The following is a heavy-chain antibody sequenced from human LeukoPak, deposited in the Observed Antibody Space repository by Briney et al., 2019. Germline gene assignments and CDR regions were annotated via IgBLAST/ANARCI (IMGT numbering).Heavy chain of an antibody. V-gene: IGHV1-18*01. J-gene: IGHJ4*02. D-gene: IGHD3-16*01. Sequence: ASVTVSCKSSGYTFTTYGITWVRQAPGQGLEWMGWISTDNGDTNYAQKLQGRVTMTTDTSTSTAYVELRSLRSDDTAVYYCAREGLGELTLDCWGQGTLVTVSS. CDR2: ISTDNGDT. CDR1: GYTFTTYG. CDR3: AREGLGELTLDC.